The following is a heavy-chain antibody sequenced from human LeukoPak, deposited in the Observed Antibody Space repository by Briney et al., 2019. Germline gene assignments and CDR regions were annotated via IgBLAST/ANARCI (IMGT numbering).Heavy chain of an antibody. D-gene: IGHD3-10*01. CDR1: GGSINSYY. CDR3: ARSYGSGNYYRYFDY. V-gene: IGHV4-59*01. J-gene: IGHJ4*02. Sequence: SETLSLTCTVAGGSINSYYWSWLRQPPGKGLEWGGYIHYSGSNNYNPSLKSGVTISIDTSKHQFSLRLSSVTAADTAVYYCARSYGSGNYYRYFDYWGQGTLVTVSS. CDR2: IHYSGSN.